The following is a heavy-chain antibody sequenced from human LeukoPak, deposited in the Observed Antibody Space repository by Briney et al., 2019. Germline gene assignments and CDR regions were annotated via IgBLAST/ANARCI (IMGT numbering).Heavy chain of an antibody. D-gene: IGHD6-13*01. J-gene: IGHJ5*02. CDR2: INHSGSA. CDR1: GGSFSGYY. V-gene: IGHV4-34*01. CDR3: ARRSGYSSSWYPESVKNNWFDP. Sequence: SETLSLTCAVYGGSFSGYYWSWIRQPPGKGLEWIGEINHSGSANYNLSLKSRVTISVDTSKNQFSLKLSSVTAADTAVYYCARRSGYSSSWYPESVKNNWFDPWGQGTLVTVSS.